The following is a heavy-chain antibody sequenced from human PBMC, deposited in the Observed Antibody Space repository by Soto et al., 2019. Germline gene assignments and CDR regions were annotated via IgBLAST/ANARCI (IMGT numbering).Heavy chain of an antibody. V-gene: IGHV4-59*01. D-gene: IGHD2-8*01. CDR3: ARDRSTYGGGGTGEVKENWFDP. CDR2: AYYSGDT. CDR1: GGPISRYY. J-gene: IGHJ5*02. Sequence: LSLTSSLSGGPISRYYWSWIRKPPGKGPERHGYAYYSGDTGYNPSLKSRVTMAVDTSKNQVSLKLSSVTAADTAVYYCARDRSTYGGGGTGEVKENWFDPWGQGALVTVSS.